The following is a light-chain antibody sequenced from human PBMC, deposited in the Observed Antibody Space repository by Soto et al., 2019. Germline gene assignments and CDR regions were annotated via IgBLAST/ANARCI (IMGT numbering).Light chain of an antibody. CDR3: QQRSNWPFFT. CDR1: QSVSSY. Sequence: EIVLTQSPATLSLSPGERATLSCRAGQSVSSYLAWYQQKPGQAPRLLIYDASDRATGVPARFSGSGSGTGFTLTISSLEPEDFAVYYCQQRSNWPFFTFGPGTKVDIK. V-gene: IGKV3-11*01. CDR2: DAS. J-gene: IGKJ3*01.